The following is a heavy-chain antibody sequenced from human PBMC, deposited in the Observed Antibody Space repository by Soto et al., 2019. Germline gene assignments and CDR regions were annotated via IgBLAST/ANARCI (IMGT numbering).Heavy chain of an antibody. CDR3: ARAYCSGGSCYQTSFDY. D-gene: IGHD2-15*01. Sequence: PGGSLRLSCAASGFTFSSYAMHWVRQAPGKGLEWVAVISYDGSNKYYADSVKGRFTISRDNSKNTLYLQMNSLRAEDTAVYYCARAYCSGGSCYQTSFDYWGQGTLVTVSS. CDR1: GFTFSSYA. J-gene: IGHJ4*02. V-gene: IGHV3-30-3*01. CDR2: ISYDGSNK.